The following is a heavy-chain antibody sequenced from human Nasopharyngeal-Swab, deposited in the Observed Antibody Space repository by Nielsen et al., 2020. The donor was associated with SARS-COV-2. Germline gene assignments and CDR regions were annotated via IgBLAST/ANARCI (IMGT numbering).Heavy chain of an antibody. J-gene: IGHJ5*02. V-gene: IGHV4-34*01. Sequence: WIRQPPGEGLEWIGEINHSGSTNYNPSLKSRVTISVDTSKNQFSLKLSSVTAADTAVYYCARGFRTPIVVVVAACCPAHGGHWFDPWGQGTLVTVSS. CDR2: INHSGST. D-gene: IGHD2-15*01. CDR3: ARGFRTPIVVVVAACCPAHGGHWFDP.